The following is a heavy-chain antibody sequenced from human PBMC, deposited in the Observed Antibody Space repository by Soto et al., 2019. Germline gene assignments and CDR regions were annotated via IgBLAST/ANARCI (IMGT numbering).Heavy chain of an antibody. CDR2: IYPGDSDA. V-gene: IGHV5-51*01. J-gene: IGHJ4*02. D-gene: IGHD3-22*01. CDR3: ARSSYDSSGYYYLDY. Sequence: GESLKISCKGSGYIFTSNWIAWVRRMPGKGLEWMGIIYPGDSDARYSPSFQGQVTISADKSISTAYVQWSSLQASDTAMYYCARSSYDSSGYYYLDYWGQGTLVTVSS. CDR1: GYIFTSNW.